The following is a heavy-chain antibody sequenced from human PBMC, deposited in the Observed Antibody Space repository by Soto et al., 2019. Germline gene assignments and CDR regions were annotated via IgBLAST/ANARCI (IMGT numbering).Heavy chain of an antibody. D-gene: IGHD2-15*01. CDR3: ASAQEPYCSGSSSYFPGGP. V-gene: IGHV3-33*01. Sequence: QVELVESGGGVFQPGRSRKPSCAAPRSTFSAYGWHWVRQTPGKGLEGLAFIWYDGTNKYYGEAVKGRSTISRANSENTLSLQLNSLRAEDTAMYYCASAQEPYCSGSSSYFPGGPWGQGTQVTVSS. J-gene: IGHJ5*02. CDR2: IWYDGTNK. CDR1: RSTFSAYG.